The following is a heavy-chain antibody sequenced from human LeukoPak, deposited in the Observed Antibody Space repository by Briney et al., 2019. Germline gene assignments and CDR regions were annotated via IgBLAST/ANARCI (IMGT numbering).Heavy chain of an antibody. J-gene: IGHJ6*03. CDR3: ARTMEGYCSGGSCYQYSYYMDV. V-gene: IGHV4-39*07. CDR1: GGSISSSSYY. CDR2: IYYSGST. Sequence: SETLSLTCTVSGGSISSSSYYWGWIRQPPGKGLEWIGSIYYSGSTYYNPSLKSRVTISVDTSKNQFSLKLTSVTAADTAVYYCARTMEGYCSGGSCYQYSYYMDVWGKGTTVTVSS. D-gene: IGHD2-15*01.